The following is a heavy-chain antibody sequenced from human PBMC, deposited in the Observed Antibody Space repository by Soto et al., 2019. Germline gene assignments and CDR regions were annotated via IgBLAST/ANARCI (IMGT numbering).Heavy chain of an antibody. Sequence: AQLLESGGGLVQPGGSLRLSCAGSGLTFSSYGLTWVRQAPGKGLEWVSSISGTGAGTYYADSVKGRFTISRDNSKNMMYLQMTSLRAEDTAIYHCAKDPNGDYVGAFDDWGQGTLVTVSS. CDR3: AKDPNGDYVGAFDD. J-gene: IGHJ4*02. D-gene: IGHD2-21*02. V-gene: IGHV3-23*01. CDR2: ISGTGAGT. CDR1: GLTFSSYG.